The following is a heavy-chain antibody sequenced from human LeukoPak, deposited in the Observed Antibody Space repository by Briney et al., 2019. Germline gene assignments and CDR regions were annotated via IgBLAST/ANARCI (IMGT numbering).Heavy chain of an antibody. J-gene: IGHJ4*01. CDR1: GFIFSHHX. Sequence: GGSLRLSCAASGFIFSHHXXXXXXXXXXXXLXXVXVIWSDXTNRFYADSXXGXXXISRDNSQNTVFLQMNSLRVKDTAIYYCARDAQRGFDYSNSLKNWGHGTLVTVSS. D-gene: IGHD4-11*01. CDR3: ARDAQRGFDYSNSLKN. CDR2: IWSDXTNR. V-gene: IGHV3-33*01.